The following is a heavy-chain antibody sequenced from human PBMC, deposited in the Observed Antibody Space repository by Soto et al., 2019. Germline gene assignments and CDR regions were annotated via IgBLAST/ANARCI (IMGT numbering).Heavy chain of an antibody. Sequence: QVQLVESGGGVVQPGRSLRLSCAASGFTFSSYGMHWVRQAPGKGLEWVAVIWYDGSNKYYADSVKGRFTISRDNSKNTLYLQMNSLRAEDTAVYYCARGRELPDFDYWGQGTLVTVSS. CDR1: GFTFSSYG. J-gene: IGHJ4*02. CDR2: IWYDGSNK. D-gene: IGHD1-26*01. V-gene: IGHV3-33*01. CDR3: ARGRELPDFDY.